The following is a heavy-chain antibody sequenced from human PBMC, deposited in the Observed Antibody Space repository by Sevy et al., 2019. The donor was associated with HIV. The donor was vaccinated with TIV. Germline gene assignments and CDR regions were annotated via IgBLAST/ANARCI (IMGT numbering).Heavy chain of an antibody. CDR1: GFTFSSYS. J-gene: IGHJ4*02. CDR2: ISSSSSTI. CDR3: ARGPSRIAARQGDY. Sequence: GGSLRLSCAASGFTFSSYSMNWVRQAPGKGLEWVSYISSSSSTIYYTDSVKGRFTISRDNAKNSLYLQMNSLRAEDTAVYYCARGPSRIAARQGDYWGQGTLVTVSS. D-gene: IGHD6-6*01. V-gene: IGHV3-48*01.